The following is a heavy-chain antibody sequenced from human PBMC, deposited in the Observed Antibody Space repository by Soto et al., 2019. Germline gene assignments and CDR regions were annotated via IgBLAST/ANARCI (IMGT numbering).Heavy chain of an antibody. CDR3: ARSVVNRTYYEFEY. Sequence: GGSLRLSCAASGFTFSSYAMHWVRQAPGKGLEWVAVISYDGNNKYYADTVKGRFTISRDNFKNKLSLQMNFLRSEDTAVYFCARSVVNRTYYEFEYWGQGALVTVSS. CDR1: GFTFSSYA. D-gene: IGHD3-3*01. J-gene: IGHJ4*02. CDR2: ISYDGNNK. V-gene: IGHV3-30*04.